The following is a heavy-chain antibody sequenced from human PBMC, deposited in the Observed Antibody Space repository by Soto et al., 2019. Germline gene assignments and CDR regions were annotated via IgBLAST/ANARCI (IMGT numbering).Heavy chain of an antibody. D-gene: IGHD4-4*01. CDR1: GFTFSNAW. J-gene: IGHJ6*02. CDR3: TTDQEATVTTYYGMDV. Sequence: EVQLVESGGGLVKPGGSLRLSCAASGFTFSNAWMNWVRQAPGKGLEWVGRIKSKTDGGTTDYAAPVKGRFTISRDDSKNTLYLQMNSLKTEDTAVYYCTTDQEATVTTYYGMDVWGQGTTVTVSS. CDR2: IKSKTDGGTT. V-gene: IGHV3-15*07.